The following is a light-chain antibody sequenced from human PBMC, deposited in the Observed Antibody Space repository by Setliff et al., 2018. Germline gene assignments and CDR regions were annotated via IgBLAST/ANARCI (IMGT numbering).Light chain of an antibody. CDR1: SSDVGGYNY. J-gene: IGLJ1*01. CDR2: DVS. Sequence: QSALAQPRSVSGSPGQSVTISCTGTSSDVGGYNYVSWYQQYPGKAPKLMIYDVSKRPSGVPDRFSGSESGNTASLTISGLQAEDEADYYCCSYAGSYPYVFGTGTKVTLL. V-gene: IGLV2-11*01. CDR3: CSYAGSYPYV.